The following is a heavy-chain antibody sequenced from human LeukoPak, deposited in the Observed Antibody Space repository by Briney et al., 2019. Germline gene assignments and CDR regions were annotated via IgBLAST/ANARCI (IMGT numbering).Heavy chain of an antibody. CDR2: IKSKTDGGTT. J-gene: IGHJ6*03. V-gene: IGHV3-15*01. CDR1: GFTFSSAW. D-gene: IGHD3-22*01. CDR3: TTVERTSSGYFPHYYYYYYMDV. Sequence: VKPGGSLRLSCAASGFTFSSAWMSWVRQAPGKGLEWVGRIKSKTDGGTTDYAAPVKGRFTISRDDSKNILYLQTNSLKTEDTAVYYCTTVERTSSGYFPHYYYYYYMDVWGKGTTVTVSS.